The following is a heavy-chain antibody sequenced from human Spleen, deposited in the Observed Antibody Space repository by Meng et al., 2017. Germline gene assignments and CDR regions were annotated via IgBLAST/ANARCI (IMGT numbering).Heavy chain of an antibody. D-gene: IGHD6-13*01. CDR1: GFTFSSYA. Sequence: GGSLRLSCAASGFTFSSYAMSWVRQAPGKGLEWVSGISGSGGSVYHADSVKGRFTISRDNSKKTLYMQMYSLRAEDTAVYYCAKDVSSSSTWYVDSFEGYGMDVWGQGTTVTVSS. J-gene: IGHJ6*02. CDR3: AKDVSSSSTWYVDSFEGYGMDV. CDR2: ISGSGGSV. V-gene: IGHV3-23*01.